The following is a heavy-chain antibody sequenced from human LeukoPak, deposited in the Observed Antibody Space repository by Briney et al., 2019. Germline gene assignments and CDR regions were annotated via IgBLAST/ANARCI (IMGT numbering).Heavy chain of an antibody. V-gene: IGHV3-64*01. D-gene: IGHD6-13*01. CDR3: AREPHSSRDYYYYGMDI. Sequence: GGSLRLSCAASGFTFSSYAMHWVRQAPGKGLEYVSAISSNGGSTYYANSVKGRFTISRDNSKNTLYLQMGSLRAEDMAVYYCAREPHSSRDYYYYGMDIWGQGTTVTVSS. CDR2: ISSNGGST. J-gene: IGHJ6*02. CDR1: GFTFSSYA.